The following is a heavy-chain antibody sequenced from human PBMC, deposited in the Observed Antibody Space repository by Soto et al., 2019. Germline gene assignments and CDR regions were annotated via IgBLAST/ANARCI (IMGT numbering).Heavy chain of an antibody. Sequence: QVQLVQSGAEVKKPGSSLKVSCKASGGTFISHAISWLRQAPGQGLEWVGGIIPIFGTTNYAQKFQGRVTLTADKSTSTVYMELSSLRADDTAVYYCARESGNYVDGWGQGTLVSVSS. CDR3: ARESGNYVDG. D-gene: IGHD1-7*01. V-gene: IGHV1-69*06. CDR1: GGTFISHA. CDR2: IIPIFGTT. J-gene: IGHJ4*02.